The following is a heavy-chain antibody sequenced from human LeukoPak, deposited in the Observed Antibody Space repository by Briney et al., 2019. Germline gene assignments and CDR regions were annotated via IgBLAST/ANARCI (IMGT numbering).Heavy chain of an antibody. J-gene: IGHJ3*02. D-gene: IGHD2-15*01. CDR3: AKDGVYCSGGSCYRGYDAFDI. CDR2: ISGSGGST. V-gene: IGHV3-23*01. Sequence: GGTLRLSCAASGFTFSSYGMSWVRQAPGKGLEWVSAISGSGGSTYYADSVKGRFTISRDNSKNTLYLQMNSLRAEDTAVYYCAKDGVYCSGGSCYRGYDAFDIWGQGTMVTVSS. CDR1: GFTFSSYG.